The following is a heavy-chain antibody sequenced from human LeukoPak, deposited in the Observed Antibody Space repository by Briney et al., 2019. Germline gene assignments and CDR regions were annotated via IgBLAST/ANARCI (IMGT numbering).Heavy chain of an antibody. D-gene: IGHD3-22*01. Sequence: SETLSLTCNVSGGSISSYYWSWIRQPPGKGLEWIGYIYYSGSTNYNPSLKSRVTISVDTSKNQFSLKLSSVTAADTAVYYCARDRGYYDSSGYSPENWFDPWGQGTLVTVSS. J-gene: IGHJ5*02. V-gene: IGHV4-59*01. CDR3: ARDRGYYDSSGYSPENWFDP. CDR1: GGSISSYY. CDR2: IYYSGST.